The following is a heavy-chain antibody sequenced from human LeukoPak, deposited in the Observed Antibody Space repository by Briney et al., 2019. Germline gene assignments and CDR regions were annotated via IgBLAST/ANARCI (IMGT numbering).Heavy chain of an antibody. Sequence: PGGSLRLSCAASGFTFSSYSMNWVRQAPGKGLEWVSSISGSSSYIYYADSVKGRFTISRDNAQNSLYLQMNSLRAEDTAVYYCARAVEYNWFDPWGQGTLVTVSS. CDR3: ARAVEYNWFDP. CDR2: ISGSSSYI. CDR1: GFTFSSYS. V-gene: IGHV3-21*01. J-gene: IGHJ5*02.